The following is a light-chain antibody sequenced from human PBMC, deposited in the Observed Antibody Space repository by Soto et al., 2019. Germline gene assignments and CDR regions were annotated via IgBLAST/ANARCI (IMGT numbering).Light chain of an antibody. CDR2: DAS. CDR1: QSVSSS. V-gene: IGKV3-11*01. CDR3: QQRSNWPGT. J-gene: IGKJ1*01. Sequence: IVLTQSPATLALSPGGRATLSCRASQSVSSSLAWYQQKPGQAPRLLIYDASNRATGIPIRFSGSGSGTDFTLTISSLDPEDFAVYYCQQRSNWPGTFGQGTKVDIK.